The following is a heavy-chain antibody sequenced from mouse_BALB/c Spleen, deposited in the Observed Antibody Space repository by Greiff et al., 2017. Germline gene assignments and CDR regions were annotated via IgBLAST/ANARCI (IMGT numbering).Heavy chain of an antibody. J-gene: IGHJ3*01. Sequence: EVQLVESGGDLVKPGGSLKLSCAASGFTFSSYGMSWVRQTPDKRLEWVATISSGGSYTYYPDSVKGRFTISRDNAKNTLYLQMSSLKSEDTAMYYCARHDAGTAWFAYWGQGTLVTVSA. D-gene: IGHD4-1*01. CDR2: ISSGGSYT. CDR3: ARHDAGTAWFAY. V-gene: IGHV5-6*01. CDR1: GFTFSSYG.